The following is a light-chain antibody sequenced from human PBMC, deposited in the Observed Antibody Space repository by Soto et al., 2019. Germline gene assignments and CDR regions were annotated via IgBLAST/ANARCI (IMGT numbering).Light chain of an antibody. J-gene: IGLJ1*01. CDR2: SNN. Sequence: VLTQTPSASATPGQRVIISCSGTNSNIGSNTITWYQQLPGTAPKRLIHSNNQRPSGVPDRFSASKSGTSASLAISGLQSEDEADYYCAAWDDSLNGYVFGTGTKVTVL. CDR3: AAWDDSLNGYV. CDR1: NSNIGSNT. V-gene: IGLV1-44*01.